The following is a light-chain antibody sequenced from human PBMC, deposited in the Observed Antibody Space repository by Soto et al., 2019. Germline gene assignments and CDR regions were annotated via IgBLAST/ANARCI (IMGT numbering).Light chain of an antibody. Sequence: QSALTQPASVSGSPGQSITISCTGTSSDVGGYNHVSWYQQHPGKAPKLMIHGANYRHSGVSDRFSGSKSGNTASLTISVLQTEDEADYFCSSYTSTRTLVFGTGTKVTVL. CDR1: SSDVGGYNH. CDR3: SSYTSTRTLV. CDR2: GAN. V-gene: IGLV2-14*01. J-gene: IGLJ1*01.